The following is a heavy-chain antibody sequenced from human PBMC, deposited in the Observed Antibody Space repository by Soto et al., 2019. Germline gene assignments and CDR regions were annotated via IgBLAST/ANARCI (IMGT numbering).Heavy chain of an antibody. CDR1: GYSFTSYW. V-gene: IGHV5-51*01. J-gene: IGHJ6*02. CDR3: ARHDSSSRGYYYYYGMDV. CDR2: IYPGDSDT. Sequence: GEPLKISCKGSGYSFTSYWIGWVRQMPGKGLEWMGIIYPGDSDTRYSPSFQGQVTISADKSISTAYLQWSSLKASDTAMYYCARHDSSSRGYYYYYGMDVWGQGTTVTVSS. D-gene: IGHD6-13*01.